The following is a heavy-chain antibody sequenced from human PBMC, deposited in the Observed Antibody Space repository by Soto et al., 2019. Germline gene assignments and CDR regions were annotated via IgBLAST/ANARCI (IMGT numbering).Heavy chain of an antibody. V-gene: IGHV1-3*01. CDR3: ARDNGDGTFDF. D-gene: IGHD1-1*01. Sequence: GGSVKVSFKACGYPFSSYAMHLVRQAPGQRLEWMGWINAGYGNTKSSQKFQDRVTISRDTSASTAYMELTSLRSEDTAVYYCARDNGDGTFDFWGQGTMVTVSS. CDR2: INAGYGNT. J-gene: IGHJ4*02. CDR1: GYPFSSYA.